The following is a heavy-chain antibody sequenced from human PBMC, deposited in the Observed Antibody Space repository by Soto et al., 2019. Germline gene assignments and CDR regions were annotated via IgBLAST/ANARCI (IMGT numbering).Heavy chain of an antibody. J-gene: IGHJ4*02. CDR3: ARGIYSTSSFLDS. D-gene: IGHD6-6*01. V-gene: IGHV4-30-4*01. CDR1: GDSISTADYY. Sequence: PSETLSLTCTVSGDSISTADYYWNWIRQPPGKGLEWIGYIYYSGNTYYIPSLKSRVTISVDTSKNQISLKLNSVTAADTAVYYRARGIYSTSSFLDSWGQGTLVTVSS. CDR2: IYYSGNT.